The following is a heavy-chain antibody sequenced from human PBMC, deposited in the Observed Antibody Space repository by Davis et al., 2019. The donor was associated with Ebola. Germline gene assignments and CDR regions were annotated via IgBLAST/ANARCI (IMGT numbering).Heavy chain of an antibody. V-gene: IGHV1-69*13. CDR2: IIPIFGTA. CDR1: GYTFTSYD. J-gene: IGHJ6*02. Sequence: SVKVSCKASGYTFTSYDINWVRQAPGQGLEWMGGIIPIFGTANYAQKFQGRVTITADESTSTAYMELSSLRSEDTAVYYCAREDDDYGDRMGYYYGMDVWGQGTTVTVSS. CDR3: AREDDDYGDRMGYYYGMDV. D-gene: IGHD4-17*01.